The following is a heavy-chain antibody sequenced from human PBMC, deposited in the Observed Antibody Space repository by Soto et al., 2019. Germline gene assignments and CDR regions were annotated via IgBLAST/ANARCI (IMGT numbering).Heavy chain of an antibody. D-gene: IGHD2-8*01. CDR2: IYTSGST. CDR3: ARDTPLGHCTNGVCYEGAFDI. V-gene: IGHV4-4*07. Sequence: KTSETLSLTCTVSGGSISSYYWSWIRQPAGKGLEWIGRIYTSGSTNYNPSLKSRVTMSVDTSKNQFSLKLSSVTAADTAVYYCARDTPLGHCTNGVCYEGAFDIWGQGTMVTVSS. J-gene: IGHJ3*02. CDR1: GGSISSYY.